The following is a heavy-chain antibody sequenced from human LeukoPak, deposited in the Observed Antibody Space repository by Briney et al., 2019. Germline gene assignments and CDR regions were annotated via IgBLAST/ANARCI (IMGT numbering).Heavy chain of an antibody. Sequence: ASVKVSCKASGYTFTSYDINWVRQATGQGLEWMGWMNPNSGNTGYAQKFQGRVTMTRNTSISTAYMELSSLRSEDTAVYYCARGRRYYYGSRSSFDPWGQGTLVTVSS. D-gene: IGHD3-10*01. V-gene: IGHV1-8*01. CDR3: ARGRRYYYGSRSSFDP. J-gene: IGHJ5*02. CDR1: GYTFTSYD. CDR2: MNPNSGNT.